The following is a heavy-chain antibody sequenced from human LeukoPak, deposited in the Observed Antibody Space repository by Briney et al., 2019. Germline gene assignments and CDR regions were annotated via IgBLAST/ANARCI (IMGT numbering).Heavy chain of an antibody. D-gene: IGHD1-26*01. CDR3: ARDGIVGATSGWVGHYYYYYYMDV. CDR2: ISAYNGNT. J-gene: IGHJ6*03. Sequence: GASVTVSCKASGYTFTSYGISWVRQAPGQGLEWMGWISAYNGNTNYAQKLQGRVTMTTDTSTSTAYMELRSLRSDDTAVYYCARDGIVGATSGWVGHYYYYYYMDVWGKGTTVTISS. CDR1: GYTFTSYG. V-gene: IGHV1-18*01.